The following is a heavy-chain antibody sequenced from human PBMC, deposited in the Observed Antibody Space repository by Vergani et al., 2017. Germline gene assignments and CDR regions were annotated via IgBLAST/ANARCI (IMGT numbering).Heavy chain of an antibody. CDR3: ARSIGYCAGATCRAYYFDH. D-gene: IGHD2-21*01. CDR1: GYLFKNYY. CDR2: LNPTTGHT. J-gene: IGHJ5*02. V-gene: IGHV1-46*02. Sequence: VPLVQSGAEVRKPGASVTVSCTASGYLFKNYYIHWLRQAPGQAFEWLGILNPTTGHTTSAQKFMGRVDMTRDPSTDTSTRTVQMTLSSLRSEDTAVYYCARSIGYCAGATCRAYYFDHWGQGTRVTVSS.